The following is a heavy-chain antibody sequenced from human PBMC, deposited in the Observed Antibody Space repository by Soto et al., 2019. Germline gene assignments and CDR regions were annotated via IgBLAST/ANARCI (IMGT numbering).Heavy chain of an antibody. V-gene: IGHV3-73*01. Sequence: HPGGSLRLSCAASGFTFSGSAMHWVRQASGKGLEWVGRIRSKVNSYATAYAASAKGRFTISRDDSKNTAYLQMNSLKTEDTAVYYCTKTGDLAAFDIWGQGTMVTVSS. D-gene: IGHD7-27*01. CDR2: IRSKVNSYAT. J-gene: IGHJ3*02. CDR1: GFTFSGSA. CDR3: TKTGDLAAFDI.